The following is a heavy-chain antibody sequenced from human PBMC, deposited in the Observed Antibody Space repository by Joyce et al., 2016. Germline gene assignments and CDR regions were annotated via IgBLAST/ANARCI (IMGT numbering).Heavy chain of an antibody. CDR2: ITGISQST. CDR3: ARAPPTVEYHLLLTD. V-gene: IGHV3-21*01. CDR1: GFDFIINP. J-gene: IGHJ4*02. D-gene: IGHD2-2*01. Sequence: EVQLVESGGGLVKPGGSLRLSCAASGFDFIINPMSWVRQAPGKGLEWLSSITGISQSTFYADSIKGRFTISRDNAKNSLSLQMNSLRAEDTAVYYCARAPPTVEYHLLLTDWGQGTLVTVSS.